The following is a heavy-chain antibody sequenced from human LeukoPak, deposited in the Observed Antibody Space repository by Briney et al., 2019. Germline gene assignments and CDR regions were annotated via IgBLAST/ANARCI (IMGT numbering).Heavy chain of an antibody. V-gene: IGHV3-20*04. CDR1: GFTFDDYG. D-gene: IGHD6-19*01. CDR2: INWNGGST. J-gene: IGHJ4*02. Sequence: GGSLRLSCAASGFTFDDYGMSWVRQAPGKGLEWVSGINWNGGSTGYADSVKGRFTSSRDNAKNSLYLQMNSLRAEDTALYYCARDGGYSSGWYYFDYWGQGTLVTVSS. CDR3: ARDGGYSSGWYYFDY.